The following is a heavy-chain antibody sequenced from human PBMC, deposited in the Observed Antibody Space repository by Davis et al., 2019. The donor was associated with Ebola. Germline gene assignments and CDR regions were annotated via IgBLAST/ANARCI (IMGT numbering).Heavy chain of an antibody. CDR3: VKRTSGSSGWDY. CDR1: GFRFSDYS. V-gene: IGHV3-23*01. J-gene: IGHJ4*02. D-gene: IGHD3-3*01. CDR2: VIRSGTDK. Sequence: GESLKISCVASGFRFSDYSMSWVRQAPGEGLEWISGVIRSGTDKYYAESVKGRFSISRDNSKSVLYLQMNSLRHEDTAIYYCVKRTSGSSGWDYWGQGTLVTVSS.